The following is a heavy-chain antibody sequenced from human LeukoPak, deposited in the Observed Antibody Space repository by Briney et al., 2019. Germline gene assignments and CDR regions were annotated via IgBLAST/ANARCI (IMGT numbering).Heavy chain of an antibody. CDR3: ARDRDYSGSGSPDS. J-gene: IGHJ4*02. D-gene: IGHD3-10*01. CDR2: IYDGGIT. V-gene: IGHV3-66*01. Sequence: GGSLRLSCAASGFTISNNYMNWVRQAPGKGPEWVSVIYDGGITYYSDSVKGRFTISIDDSKNTLHLQMNSLRVDDTAVYYCARDRDYSGSGSPDSWGQGTLVTVSS. CDR1: GFTISNNY.